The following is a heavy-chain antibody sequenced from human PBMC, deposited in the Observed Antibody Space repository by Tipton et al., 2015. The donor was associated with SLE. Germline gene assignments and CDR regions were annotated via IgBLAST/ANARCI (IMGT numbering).Heavy chain of an antibody. V-gene: IGHV1-2*06. CDR1: GYTFTGYY. Sequence: QSGPEVKKPGASVKVSCKASGYTFTGYYMHWVRQAPGQGLEWMGRINPNSGGTNYAQKFQGRVTMTRDTSISTAYMELNSLRSDDTAMYYCVRQKEDWSLDYWGQGTLVTVSS. D-gene: IGHD3/OR15-3a*01. J-gene: IGHJ4*02. CDR2: INPNSGGT. CDR3: VRQKEDWSLDY.